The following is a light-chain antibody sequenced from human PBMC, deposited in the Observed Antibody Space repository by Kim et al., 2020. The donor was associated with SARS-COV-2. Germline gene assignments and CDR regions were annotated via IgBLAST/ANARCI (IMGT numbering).Light chain of an antibody. J-gene: IGKJ3*01. CDR2: AAS. V-gene: IGKV1-9*01. CDR1: QDSSAV. Sequence: GDRVGSTCRASQDSSAVLDWYQQKPGQAAKVRIYAASTLQRGGPSRFSGSGSGTDGTLTITRLQPEDFATSCGQRLDTYPAPFAFGPGTTVDIK. CDR3: QRLDTYPAPFA.